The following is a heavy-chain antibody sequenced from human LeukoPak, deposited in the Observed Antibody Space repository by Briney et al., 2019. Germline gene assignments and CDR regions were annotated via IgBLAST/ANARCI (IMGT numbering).Heavy chain of an antibody. CDR2: ISAYNGNT. CDR3: ARRDYYDSSGYNWFDP. J-gene: IGHJ5*02. CDR1: GYTFTSYG. V-gene: IGHV1-18*01. Sequence: GASVKVSCKASGYTFTSYGISWVRQAPGQGLEWMGWISAYNGNTNYAQKLQGRVTMTTDTSTSTAYMELRSLRSDDTAVYYCARRDYYDSSGYNWFDPWGQGTLVTVSS. D-gene: IGHD3-22*01.